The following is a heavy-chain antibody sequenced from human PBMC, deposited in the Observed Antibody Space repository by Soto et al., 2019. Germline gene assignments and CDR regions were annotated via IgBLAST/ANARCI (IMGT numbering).Heavy chain of an antibody. J-gene: IGHJ6*03. D-gene: IGHD2-2*01. CDR2: ISSSSSYI. V-gene: IGHV3-21*01. CDR3: AGGKAPAMPHSGDYYVDV. Sequence: GGSLRLSCAASGFTFSSYSMNWVRQAPGKGLEWVSSISSSSSYIYYADSVKGRFTISRDNAKNSMYLQMNSQRAEDTAVYYCAGGKAPAMPHSGDYYVDVWGKGTTVTVSS. CDR1: GFTFSSYS.